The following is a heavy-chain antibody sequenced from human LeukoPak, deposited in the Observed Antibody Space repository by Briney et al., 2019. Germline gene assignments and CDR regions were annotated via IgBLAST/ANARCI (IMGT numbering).Heavy chain of an antibody. Sequence: GGSLRLSCAASGFTFSSYAMSWVRQAPGKGLEWVSAISGSGGSTYYADSVKGRFTISRDISKNTLYLQMNSLRAEDTAVYYCAKVWVVRGTAYDYWGQGTLVTVSS. J-gene: IGHJ4*02. CDR2: ISGSGGST. V-gene: IGHV3-23*01. CDR1: GFTFSSYA. D-gene: IGHD3-10*01. CDR3: AKVWVVRGTAYDY.